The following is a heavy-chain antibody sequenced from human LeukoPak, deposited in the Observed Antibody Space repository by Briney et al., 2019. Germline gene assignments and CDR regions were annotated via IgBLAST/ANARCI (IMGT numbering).Heavy chain of an antibody. Sequence: PSETLSLTCTVSGGSISSYYWSWIRQPAGKGLEWIGRMYTSGSTNYNPSLKSRVTMSGDTSKNQFSLKLSSVTAADTAVYYCARQNWGSWFGYFDYWGQGTLVTVSS. CDR3: ARQNWGSWFGYFDY. J-gene: IGHJ4*02. CDR2: MYTSGST. V-gene: IGHV4-4*07. D-gene: IGHD7-27*01. CDR1: GGSISSYY.